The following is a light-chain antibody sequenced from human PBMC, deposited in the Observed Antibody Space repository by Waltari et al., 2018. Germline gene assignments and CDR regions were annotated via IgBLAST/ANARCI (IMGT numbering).Light chain of an antibody. CDR1: QSLLHSDGNTY. CDR3: MQGTHWPYT. CDR2: KVS. V-gene: IGKV2-30*02. J-gene: IGKJ2*01. Sequence: DVVMTQSPLSLPVTLGQPASIPCRRGQSLLHSDGNTYLNWFHQRPGQSPRRLIYKVSNRDSGVPDRFSGSGSGTDFTLKISRVEAEDLGVYYCMQGTHWPYTFGQGTKLEIK.